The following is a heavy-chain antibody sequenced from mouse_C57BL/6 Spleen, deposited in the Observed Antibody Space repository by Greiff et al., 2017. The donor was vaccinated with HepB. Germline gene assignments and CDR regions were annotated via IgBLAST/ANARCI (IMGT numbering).Heavy chain of an antibody. J-gene: IGHJ4*01. CDR3: ARAPHYYGSSSYAMDY. Sequence: EVQLQQSGPELVKPGASVKISCKASGYSFTGYYMNWVKQSPEKSLEWIGEINPSTGGTTYNQKFKAKATLTVDKSSSTAYMQLKSLTSEDSAVYYCARAPHYYGSSSYAMDYWGQGTSVTVSS. CDR2: INPSTGGT. D-gene: IGHD1-1*01. V-gene: IGHV1-42*01. CDR1: GYSFTGYY.